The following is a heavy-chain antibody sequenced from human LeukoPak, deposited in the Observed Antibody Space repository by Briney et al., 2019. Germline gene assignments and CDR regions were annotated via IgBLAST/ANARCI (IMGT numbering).Heavy chain of an antibody. CDR1: GGSICSGSYY. CDR2: IYTSGST. V-gene: IGHV4-61*02. CDR3: ARGSSGWYGLLDY. Sequence: PSQTLSVTCTVSGGSICSGSYYWSWIRQPAGKGLEWIGRIYTSGSTNYNPSLKSRVTISVDTSKNQFSLKLSSVTAADTAVYYCARGSSGWYGLLDYWGQGTLVTVSS. J-gene: IGHJ4*02. D-gene: IGHD6-19*01.